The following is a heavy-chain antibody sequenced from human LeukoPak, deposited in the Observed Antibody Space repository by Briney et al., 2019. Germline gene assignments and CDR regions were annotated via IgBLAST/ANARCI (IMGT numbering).Heavy chain of an antibody. V-gene: IGHV4-39*07. J-gene: IGHJ3*02. Sequence: SETLSLTSTVSGGSISSSSYYWGWTRQPPGKGLGWIGSIYYSGSTYYNPSLKSRVTISVDTSKNQFSLKLSSVPAEDTAVYYCARDLCGARIPRWNSGDFWSGYYNGAFDIWGQGTMVTVSS. CDR1: GGSISSSSYY. CDR3: ARDLCGARIPRWNSGDFWSGYYNGAFDI. D-gene: IGHD3-3*01. CDR2: IYYSGST.